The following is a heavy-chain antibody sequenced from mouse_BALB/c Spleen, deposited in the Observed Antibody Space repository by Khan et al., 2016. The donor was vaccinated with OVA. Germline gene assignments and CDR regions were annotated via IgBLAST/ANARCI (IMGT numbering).Heavy chain of an antibody. CDR1: GYSITSNYA. V-gene: IGHV3-2*02. D-gene: IGHD1-1*01. CDR2: ISYSGST. J-gene: IGHJ4*01. Sequence: EVQLQESGPGLVKPSQSLSLTCTVNGYSITSNYAWNWIRQFPGNKLEWMGYISYSGSTNYNPSLKSRLSITRATSKNQFFLLLQSVTTEDSATYYCARGNYYGYALDYWGQGTSVTVSS. CDR3: ARGNYYGYALDY.